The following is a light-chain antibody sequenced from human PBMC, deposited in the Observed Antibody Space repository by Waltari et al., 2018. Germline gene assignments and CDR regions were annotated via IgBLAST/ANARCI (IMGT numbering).Light chain of an antibody. CDR3: QHYVRLPAT. CDR2: HTS. V-gene: IGKV3-20*01. J-gene: IGKJ2*01. CDR1: HSISRAL. Sequence: EILLTQSPGTLSLSPGERATLSCRASHSISRALAWYQPKPGQAPTLLIFHTSKRATGIPDRFIGSGSGTDFSLTISRLEPEDFAVYYCQHYVRLPATFGQGTKVEIK.